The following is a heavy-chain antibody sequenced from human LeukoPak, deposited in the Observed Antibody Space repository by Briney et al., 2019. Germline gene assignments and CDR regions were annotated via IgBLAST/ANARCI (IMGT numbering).Heavy chain of an antibody. V-gene: IGHV3-15*01. Sequence: PGGSLRLSCTASGVTVSNPWMSWDRQAPGKGLEWVGLFTSRSAGGTKHYAAPVQGRFTILAEDSKNTWYLQMNGLQIEDTGIYYCTTGGGTMDFWGQGTLVTVSS. D-gene: IGHD2-15*01. CDR3: TTGGGTMDF. CDR1: GVTVSNPW. CDR2: FTSRSAGGTK. J-gene: IGHJ4*02.